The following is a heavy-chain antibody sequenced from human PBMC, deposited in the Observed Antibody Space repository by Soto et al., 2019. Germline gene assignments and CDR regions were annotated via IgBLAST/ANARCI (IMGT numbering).Heavy chain of an antibody. CDR1: GFNFGSYA. D-gene: IGHD5-12*01. CDR3: AKGMETGYRGALDS. CDR2: IRGSCGSP. Sequence: EVHMLESGGGLVQPGGSLRLSCAASGFNFGSYAMSWVHQAPGKGLERVSGIRGSCGSPDYPDSVQGRFTISQDKSYDTLYLHLTSLRAEDTAVYYCAKGMETGYRGALDSWGKGTLVTVSS. V-gene: IGHV3-23*01. J-gene: IGHJ4*02.